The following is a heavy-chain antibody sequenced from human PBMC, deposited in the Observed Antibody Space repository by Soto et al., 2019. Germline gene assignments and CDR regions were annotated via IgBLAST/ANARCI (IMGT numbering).Heavy chain of an antibody. CDR2: ISREDGSK. CDR3: AKDHDEDFGYDLDYFNS. CDR1: GFNFDNFA. Sequence: GGSLRLSCAASGFNFDNFAINWGRRAPEKGQERISGISREDGSKGNADSVKGRFIISRDNAKNSLFLQMNSLTADDTALYYCAKDHDEDFGYDLDYFNSWGQGTQVTVSS. J-gene: IGHJ4*02. V-gene: IGHV3-9*01. D-gene: IGHD5-12*01.